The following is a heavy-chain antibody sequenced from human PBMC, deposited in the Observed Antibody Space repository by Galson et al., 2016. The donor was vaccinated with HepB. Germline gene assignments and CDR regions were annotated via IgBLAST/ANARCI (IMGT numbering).Heavy chain of an antibody. CDR1: GFTFSSYA. D-gene: IGHD3-3*01. CDR2: IDGRGVTT. J-gene: IGHJ5*01. Sequence: SLRLSCAASGFTFSSYAMIWVRQAPGKGLEWVSLIDGRGVTTYYADSVKGRFTISRDNSKNTLYLQMNSLGAEDTAIFYCAKDGTFGVANWFASWAGEPWSPSPQ. V-gene: IGHV3-23*01. CDR3: AKDGTFGVANWFAS.